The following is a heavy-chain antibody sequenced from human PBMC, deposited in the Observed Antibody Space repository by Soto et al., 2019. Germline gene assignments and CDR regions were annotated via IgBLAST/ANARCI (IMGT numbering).Heavy chain of an antibody. CDR3: ARDRAGGDYVRVLRYYYYGMDV. J-gene: IGHJ6*02. Sequence: GGSLRLSCAASGFTFSSYGMHWVRQAPGKGLEWVAVIWYDGSNKYYADSVKGRFTISRDNSKNTLYLQMNSLRAEDTAVYYCARDRAGGDYVRVLRYYYYGMDVWGQGTTVTVSS. CDR1: GFTFSSYG. D-gene: IGHD3-10*02. V-gene: IGHV3-33*01. CDR2: IWYDGSNK.